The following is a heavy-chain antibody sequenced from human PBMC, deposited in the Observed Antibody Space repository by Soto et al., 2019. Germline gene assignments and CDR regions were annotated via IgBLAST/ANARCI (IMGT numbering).Heavy chain of an antibody. CDR3: ARDSVLLWFGEYHSFDP. V-gene: IGHV1-3*01. CDR1: GYTFTSYA. CDR2: INAGNGNT. Sequence: GASVKVSCKASGYTFTSYAMHWVRQAPGQRLEWMGWINAGNGNTKYSQKFQGRVTITRDTSASTAYMELSSLRSEDTAVYYCARDSVLLWFGEYHSFDPWGQGTLVTVSS. D-gene: IGHD3-10*01. J-gene: IGHJ5*02.